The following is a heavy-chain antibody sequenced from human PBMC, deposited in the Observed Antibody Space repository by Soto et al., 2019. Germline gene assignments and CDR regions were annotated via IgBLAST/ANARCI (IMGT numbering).Heavy chain of an antibody. Sequence: PGGSLRLACAASGFTFSSYWMTWVRQVPGKGLEWVAYINPDGSTKSSVASVKGRFTFSRDNAKNSLYLQMNSLTAEDTAVYYCAKDTHYYYYVDVWGKATTVTVSS. J-gene: IGHJ6*03. V-gene: IGHV3-7*03. CDR3: AKDTHYYYYVDV. CDR1: GFTFSSYW. D-gene: IGHD2-15*01. CDR2: INPDGSTK.